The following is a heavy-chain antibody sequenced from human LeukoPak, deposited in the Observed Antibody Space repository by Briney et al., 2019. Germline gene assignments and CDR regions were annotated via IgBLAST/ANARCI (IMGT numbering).Heavy chain of an antibody. CDR1: GGSLSGYY. D-gene: IGHD1-26*01. V-gene: IGHV4-34*01. CDR3: AGQGSGSSYYYYTFPY. J-gene: IGHJ4*02. Sequence: SETLSLTCAVYGGSLSGYYWSWIRQPPGKGLGWIGEINHSGNTNYNPSLKSRVTMSVDTSQNHFYLKLSSVTAADTAVYYCAGQGSGSSYYYYTFPYWGQGTLVTVSS. CDR2: INHSGNT.